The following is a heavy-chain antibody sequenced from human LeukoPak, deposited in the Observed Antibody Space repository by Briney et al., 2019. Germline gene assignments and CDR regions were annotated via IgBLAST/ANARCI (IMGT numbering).Heavy chain of an antibody. V-gene: IGHV4-38-2*02. D-gene: IGHD4-17*01. CDR1: GYSISSRDY. Sequence: SETLSLTRSVSGYSISSRDYWAWIRQPPGKGLEWIGGNYQSGSNYNNSSLKSRVTILVDTSKNQFSLRLSSVTAADTAVYYCARRHKYGDYATFDIWDQGTMVTVSS. CDR2: NYQSGSN. J-gene: IGHJ3*02. CDR3: ARRHKYGDYATFDI.